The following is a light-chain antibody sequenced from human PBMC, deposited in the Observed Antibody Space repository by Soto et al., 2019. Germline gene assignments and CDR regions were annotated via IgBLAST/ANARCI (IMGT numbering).Light chain of an antibody. J-gene: IGLJ1*01. CDR1: SSDVGSDYNY. V-gene: IGLV2-14*03. CDR2: DVS. Sequence: QSVLTQPASVSGSPGQSIAISCTGTSSDVGSDYNYVSWYQQHPGKAPKLMVYDVSTRPSRVSNRFSGSKSGTTASLTISALQSEDEADYYCCSYTSISTYVFGTGTKVTVL. CDR3: CSYTSISTYV.